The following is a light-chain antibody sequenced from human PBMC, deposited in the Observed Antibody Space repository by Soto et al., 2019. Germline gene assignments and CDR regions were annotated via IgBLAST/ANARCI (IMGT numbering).Light chain of an antibody. CDR2: DAS. V-gene: IGKV1-17*01. J-gene: IGKJ1*01. CDR1: QGIRND. Sequence: DIQMTQSPSSLSASVGDRVTITCRASQGIRNDVGWYQQIQGKAPKRLIYDASSLQIGVPSRFSGSGSGTEFTLTISSLQPEDFATYCCLQHNSYPWTFGQGTKVEIK. CDR3: LQHNSYPWT.